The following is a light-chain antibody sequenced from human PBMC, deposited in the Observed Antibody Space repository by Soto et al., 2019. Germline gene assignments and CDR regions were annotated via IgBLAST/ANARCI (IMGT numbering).Light chain of an antibody. V-gene: IGKV4-1*01. CDR2: WAS. Sequence: DIVMTQSPDSLAVSLGERATINCKSSQSVLYSSNNKNYLAWYQQKPGQPPKLLIYWASTRESGVPDRFSGSGSGTDFTLHISSLQAEDVAVYYCQQYYITPYTFGQGTKLEIK. J-gene: IGKJ2*01. CDR3: QQYYITPYT. CDR1: QSVLYSSNNKNY.